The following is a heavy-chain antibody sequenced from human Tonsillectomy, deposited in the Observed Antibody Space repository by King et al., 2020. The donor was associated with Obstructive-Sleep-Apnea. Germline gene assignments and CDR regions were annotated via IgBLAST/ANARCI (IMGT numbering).Heavy chain of an antibody. CDR3: ATSGYSYGPLDY. V-gene: IGHV4-59*08. CDR1: GGSISSYY. Sequence: QLQESGPGLVKPSETLSLTCTVSGGSISSYYWSWIRQPPGKGLEWIGYIYYSASTNYNPSLKSRVTISVDTSKNQFSLKLSSVTAADTAVYYCATSGYSYGPLDYWGQGTLVTVSS. CDR2: IYYSAST. J-gene: IGHJ4*02. D-gene: IGHD5-18*01.